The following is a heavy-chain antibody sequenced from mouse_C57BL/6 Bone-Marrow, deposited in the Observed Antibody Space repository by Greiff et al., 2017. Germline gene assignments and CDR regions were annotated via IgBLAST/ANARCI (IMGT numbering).Heavy chain of an antibody. CDR1: GYTFTSYD. CDR3: ARDYPYAMDY. D-gene: IGHD2-4*01. Sequence: QVQLKQSGPELVKPGASVKLSCKASGYTFTSYDINWVKQRPGQGLEWIGWIYPRAGSTKYNEKFKGKATLTVDNSSSTAYMELHSLTSEDSAVYFCARDYPYAMDYWGQGTSVTVSS. CDR2: IYPRAGST. V-gene: IGHV1-85*01. J-gene: IGHJ4*01.